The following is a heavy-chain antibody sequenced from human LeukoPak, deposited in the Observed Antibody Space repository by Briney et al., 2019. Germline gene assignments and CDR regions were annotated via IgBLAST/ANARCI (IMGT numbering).Heavy chain of an antibody. V-gene: IGHV5-51*01. CDR2: IYPGDSDT. Sequence: GESLKISCQGSGYSFTSYWNGWVRQMPGKGLEWMGIIYPGDSDTRYSPSFQGQVTISADKSISTAYLQWSSLKASDTAMYYCARPRDWYQPLLFHYWGQGTLVTVSS. CDR3: ARPRDWYQPLLFHY. J-gene: IGHJ4*02. CDR1: GYSFTSYW. D-gene: IGHD2-21*02.